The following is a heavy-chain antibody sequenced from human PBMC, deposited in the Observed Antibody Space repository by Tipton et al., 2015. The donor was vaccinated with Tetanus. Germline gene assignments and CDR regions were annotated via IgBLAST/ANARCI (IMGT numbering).Heavy chain of an antibody. Sequence: TLSLTCTVSGGSISGSPYFWNWIRQQPGKGPEWIGYIYYSGSTYYNPSLKSRVTISVDTSKSQFSLRLTSVTAADTAMYFCARANYDSSKKGPFDSWGQGILVIVSA. CDR2: IYYSGST. V-gene: IGHV4-31*03. CDR3: ARANYDSSKKGPFDS. J-gene: IGHJ4*02. CDR1: GGSISGSPYF. D-gene: IGHD3-3*01.